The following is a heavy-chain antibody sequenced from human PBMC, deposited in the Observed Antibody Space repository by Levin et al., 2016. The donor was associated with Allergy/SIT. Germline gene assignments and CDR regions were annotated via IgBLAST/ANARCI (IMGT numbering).Heavy chain of an antibody. CDR3: ARHDPQEWELLRFDY. CDR2: IYYSGST. V-gene: IGHV4-59*08. J-gene: IGHJ4*02. D-gene: IGHD1-26*01. Sequence: WIRQPPGKGLEWIGYIYYSGSTNYNPSLKSRVTISVDTSKNQFSLKLSSVTAADTAVYYCARHDPQEWELLRFDYWGQGTLVTVSS.